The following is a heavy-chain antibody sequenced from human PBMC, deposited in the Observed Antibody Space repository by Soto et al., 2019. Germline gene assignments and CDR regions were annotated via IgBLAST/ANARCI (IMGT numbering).Heavy chain of an antibody. CDR3: ARDFNSGSLDI. V-gene: IGHV4-59*01. D-gene: IGHD1-26*01. J-gene: IGHJ3*02. CDR2: IYYSGST. Sequence: PSETLSLTCTVSCGSISSYYWSWIRQPPGKGLEWIGYIYYSGSTNYNPSLKSRVTISVDTSKNQFSLKLSSVTAADTAVYYCARDFNSGSLDIWGQGTMVTVSS. CDR1: CGSISSYY.